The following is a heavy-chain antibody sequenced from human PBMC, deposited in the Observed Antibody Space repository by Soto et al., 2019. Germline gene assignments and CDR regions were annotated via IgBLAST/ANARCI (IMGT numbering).Heavy chain of an antibody. D-gene: IGHD3-22*01. J-gene: IGHJ6*02. CDR1: GGTFSSYA. CDR2: IIPIFGTA. Sequence: QVQLVQSGAEVKKPGSSVKVSCKASGGTFSSYAISWVRQAPGQGLEWLGGIIPIFGTANYAQKFQGRVTITADESTSTDYMELSSLRSEDTAVYYCARAKTHYYDTPYGMDVWGQGTTVTVSS. V-gene: IGHV1-69*12. CDR3: ARAKTHYYDTPYGMDV.